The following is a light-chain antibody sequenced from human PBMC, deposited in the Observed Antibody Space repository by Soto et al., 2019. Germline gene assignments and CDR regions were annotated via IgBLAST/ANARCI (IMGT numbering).Light chain of an antibody. J-gene: IGKJ1*01. CDR1: QSISIC. CDR3: QHYYDFQWT. CDR2: AAS. V-gene: IGKV1-5*03. Sequence: DIHLPQSPSTLSASVGDRVTITCRASQSISICLPWYQQKPGKAPTLLIYAASTLYTGVSSSFSGSGSGTEFTLTISSLQPDDSATYFCQHYYDFQWTFGQGTKVEIK.